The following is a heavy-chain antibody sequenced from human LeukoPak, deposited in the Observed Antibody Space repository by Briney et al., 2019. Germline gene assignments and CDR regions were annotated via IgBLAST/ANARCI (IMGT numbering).Heavy chain of an antibody. Sequence: PGGSLRLSCAASGFTFSSYEMNWVRQAPGKGLEWVSSISSSSSYIYYADSVKGRFTISRDNAKNSLYLQMNSLRAEDTAVYYCARAAARYSYGYGLDYWGQGTLVTVSS. CDR1: GFTFSSYE. CDR2: ISSSSSYI. V-gene: IGHV3-21*01. D-gene: IGHD5-18*01. CDR3: ARAAARYSYGYGLDY. J-gene: IGHJ4*02.